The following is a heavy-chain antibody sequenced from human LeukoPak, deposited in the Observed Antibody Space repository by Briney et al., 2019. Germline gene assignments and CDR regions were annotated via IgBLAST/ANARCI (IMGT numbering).Heavy chain of an antibody. CDR1: GVTFSNYE. V-gene: IGHV3-48*03. CDR3: ARGSRFGVVERDAFDI. Sequence: GGSLRLSCAASGVTFSNYEMNWVRQVPGKGLEWLSYISSSGSTIYYADSVKGRFTISRDNAKNSLYLQVNSLRAEDTAVYYCARGSRFGVVERDAFDIWGLGTMVTVSS. CDR2: ISSSGSTI. D-gene: IGHD3-3*01. J-gene: IGHJ3*02.